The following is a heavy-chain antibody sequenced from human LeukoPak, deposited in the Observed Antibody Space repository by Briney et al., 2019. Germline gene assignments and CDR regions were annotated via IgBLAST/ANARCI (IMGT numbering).Heavy chain of an antibody. Sequence: SETLSLTCSVSGGSVTTTYYWSWIRQPPGGGLEWIASLYHSGNSNYNPSLKSRVTMSVDTSKNQFSLQLTSLTAADTAIYYCTRHQTNFYGSGAPFDPWGQGTLVTVSS. J-gene: IGHJ5*02. D-gene: IGHD3-10*01. CDR1: GGSVTTTYY. CDR2: LYHSGNS. V-gene: IGHV4-39*01. CDR3: TRHQTNFYGSGAPFDP.